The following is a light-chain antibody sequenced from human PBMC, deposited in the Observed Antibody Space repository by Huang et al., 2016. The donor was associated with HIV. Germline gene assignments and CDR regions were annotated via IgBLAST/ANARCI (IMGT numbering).Light chain of an antibody. CDR2: GAS. CDR1: QSLSSSY. Sequence: EVVLTQSPDTLSSSPGERVTVSCRASQSLSSSYIAWYQQRPGQAPRLLIYGASTRATDIPDRFSGFGSGTDFTLTINGLEPADFAMYYCQQYGTSPYTFGQGTNLEI. V-gene: IGKV3-20*01. CDR3: QQYGTSPYT. J-gene: IGKJ2*01.